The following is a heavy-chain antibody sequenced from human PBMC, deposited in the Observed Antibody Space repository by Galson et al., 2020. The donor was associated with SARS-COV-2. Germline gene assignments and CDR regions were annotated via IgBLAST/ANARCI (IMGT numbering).Heavy chain of an antibody. J-gene: IGHJ5*01. CDR3: ARARKDLRFYDWSLLAPNWIDS. CDR1: GGSVYSPSYY. CDR2: IYYGVTT. Sequence: SETLSLTCTVSGGSVYSPSYYWSWIRQPPGRGLEWIGYIYYGVTTYYKPSLKNRLSFSLDTSNNQLSLRLTSVTAADTAVYYWARARKDLRFYDWSLLAPNWIDSWGQGTLVTVSS. V-gene: IGHV4-30-4*01. D-gene: IGHD3-9*01.